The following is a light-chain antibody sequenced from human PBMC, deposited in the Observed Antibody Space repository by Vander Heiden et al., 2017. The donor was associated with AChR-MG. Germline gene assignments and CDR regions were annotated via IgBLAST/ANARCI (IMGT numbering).Light chain of an antibody. Sequence: IVLTQSPGTLSLSPGERATLSCRASQSVHRNYLAWYQQKPGQAPRLLIYGATTRATGIPDRFSGSGSGKDFPLTITKVEPEDVAVYCCQQEGSSLFTFGRGTKVDFK. V-gene: IGKV3-20*01. CDR2: GAT. J-gene: IGKJ3*01. CDR3: QQEGSSLFT. CDR1: QSVHRNY.